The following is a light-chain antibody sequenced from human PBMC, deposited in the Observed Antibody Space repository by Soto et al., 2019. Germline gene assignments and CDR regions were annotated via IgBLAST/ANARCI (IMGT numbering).Light chain of an antibody. CDR2: DAS. Sequence: DIQMTQSPSSLSASVGDRVTITFQASQDISRYLNWYQHKPGKAPKLLIYDASNLETRVPSRFSGSGSGTDFTFTISSLQPEDFATYYCQQSYSTPRTFGPGTKVDIK. CDR1: QDISRY. V-gene: IGKV1-39*01. CDR3: QQSYSTPRT. J-gene: IGKJ3*01.